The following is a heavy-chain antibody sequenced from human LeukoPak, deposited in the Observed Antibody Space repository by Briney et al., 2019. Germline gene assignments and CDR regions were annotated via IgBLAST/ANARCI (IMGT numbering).Heavy chain of an antibody. V-gene: IGHV3-74*01. J-gene: IGHJ4*02. Sequence: GGSLRLSCAASGFTFSSYWMHWVRQAPGKGLVWVSRINSDGSSTSYADSVKGRFTISRDNAKNTLYLQMNSPRAEDTAVYYCAKDLSVDSYFDYWGQGTLVTVSS. CDR1: GFTFSSYW. D-gene: IGHD2-15*01. CDR2: INSDGSST. CDR3: AKDLSVDSYFDY.